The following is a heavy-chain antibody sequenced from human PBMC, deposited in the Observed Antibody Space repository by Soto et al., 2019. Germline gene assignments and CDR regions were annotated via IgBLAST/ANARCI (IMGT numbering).Heavy chain of an antibody. Sequence: GGSLRHSCAASGFTFSSYGMHWVRQAPGKGLEWVAVIWYDGSNKYYADSVKGRFTISRDNSKNTLYLQMNSLRAEDTAVYYCARDLWYYGSGSYYKGYYYYGMDVWGQGTSVTVSS. V-gene: IGHV3-33*01. CDR2: IWYDGSNK. D-gene: IGHD3-10*01. CDR1: GFTFSSYG. J-gene: IGHJ6*02. CDR3: ARDLWYYGSGSYYKGYYYYGMDV.